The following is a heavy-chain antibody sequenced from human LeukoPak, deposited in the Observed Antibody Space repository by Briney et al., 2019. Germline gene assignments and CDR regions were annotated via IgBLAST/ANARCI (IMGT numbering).Heavy chain of an antibody. J-gene: IGHJ4*02. CDR1: GFPFNSYA. Sequence: GSLRLSCSASGFPFNSYAMSWVRQAPGKGLEWVSVIGTDGVTTYYADSFKGRFTISRDNAKSTLYLQMNSLRAEDTAVYYCAKVASGWADDYWGQGTLVTVSS. CDR2: IGTDGVTT. V-gene: IGHV3-23*01. D-gene: IGHD6-19*01. CDR3: AKVASGWADDY.